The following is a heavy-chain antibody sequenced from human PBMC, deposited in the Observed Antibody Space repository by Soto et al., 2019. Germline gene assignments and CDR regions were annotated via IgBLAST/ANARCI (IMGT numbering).Heavy chain of an antibody. V-gene: IGHV3-33*01. D-gene: IGHD3-22*01. CDR3: ARDPPHYYDSSGYPFDY. CDR2: IWYDGSNK. Sequence: PWGSLRLSCAASVFTFSSYGMHWVRQAPGKGLEWVAVIWYDGSNKYYADSVKGRFTISRDNSKNTLYLQMNSLRAGDTAVYYCARDPPHYYDSSGYPFDYWGQGTLVTVSS. CDR1: VFTFSSYG. J-gene: IGHJ4*02.